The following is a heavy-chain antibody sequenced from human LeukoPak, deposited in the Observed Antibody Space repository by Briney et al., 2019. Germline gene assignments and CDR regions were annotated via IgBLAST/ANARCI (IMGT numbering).Heavy chain of an antibody. CDR3: ARAWLSSSGTDAFDI. CDR2: IYYSGST. CDR1: GGSISSYY. Sequence: SETLSLTCTVSGGSISSYYWSWIRQPPGKGLEWIGYIYYSGSTNYNPSLKSRVTISVDTSKNLFSLKLSSVTAADTAVYYCARAWLSSSGTDAFDIWGQGTMVTVSS. V-gene: IGHV4-59*01. J-gene: IGHJ3*02. D-gene: IGHD3-22*01.